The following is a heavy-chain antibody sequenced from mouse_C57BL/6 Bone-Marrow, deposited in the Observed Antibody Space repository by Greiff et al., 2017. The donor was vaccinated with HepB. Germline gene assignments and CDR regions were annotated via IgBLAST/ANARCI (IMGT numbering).Heavy chain of an antibody. V-gene: IGHV3-6*01. J-gene: IGHJ3*01. CDR2: ISYDGSN. CDR1: GYSITSGYY. CDR3: ARGLRQFAY. Sequence: EVHLVESGPGLVKPSQSLSLTCSVTGYSITSGYYWNWIRQFPGNKLEWMGYISYDGSNNYNPSLKNRISITRDTSKNQFFLKLNSVTTEDTATYYCARGLRQFAYWGQGTLVTVSA. D-gene: IGHD2-4*01.